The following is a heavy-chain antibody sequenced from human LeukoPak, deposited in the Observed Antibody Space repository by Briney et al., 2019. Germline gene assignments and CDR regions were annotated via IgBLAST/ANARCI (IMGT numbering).Heavy chain of an antibody. J-gene: IGHJ5*02. Sequence: SVKVSCKASGGIFSSYAISWVRQAPGQGLEWMGRIIPILGIANYAQKFQGRVTITADKSTSTAYMELSSLRSEDTAVYYCARDHATVTTSASPNWFDPWGQGTLVTVSS. V-gene: IGHV1-69*04. D-gene: IGHD4-17*01. CDR3: ARDHATVTTSASPNWFDP. CDR1: GGIFSSYA. CDR2: IIPILGIA.